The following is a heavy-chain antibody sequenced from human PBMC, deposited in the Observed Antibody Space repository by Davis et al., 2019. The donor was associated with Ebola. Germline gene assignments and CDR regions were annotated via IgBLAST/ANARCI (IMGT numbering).Heavy chain of an antibody. CDR3: AGANYGGNPVDY. CDR2: IYYGGTT. CDR1: GGSMSNYY. Sequence: SETLSLTCTVSGGSMSNYYWSWIRQPPGKGLEWIGNIYYGGTTNYNPSLKSRVTISGDTSKNQFSLKLSSVTAADTAVYYCAGANYGGNPVDYWGQGTLVTVSS. V-gene: IGHV4-59*01. D-gene: IGHD4-23*01. J-gene: IGHJ4*02.